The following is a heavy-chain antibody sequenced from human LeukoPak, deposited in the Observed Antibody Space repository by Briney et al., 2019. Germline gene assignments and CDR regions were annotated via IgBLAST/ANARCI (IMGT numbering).Heavy chain of an antibody. Sequence: PSETLSLTCTVSGGSISSYYWSWIRQPPGKGLEWIGYIYYSGSTHYNPSLKSRVTISVDTSKNQFSLKLSSVTAADTAVYYCARWGTMVRGVRGYYFDYWGQGTLVTVSS. CDR1: GGSISSYY. V-gene: IGHV4-59*12. D-gene: IGHD3-10*01. J-gene: IGHJ4*02. CDR2: IYYSGST. CDR3: ARWGTMVRGVRGYYFDY.